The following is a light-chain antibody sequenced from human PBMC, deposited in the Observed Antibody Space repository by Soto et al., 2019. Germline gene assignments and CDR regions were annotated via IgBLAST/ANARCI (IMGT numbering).Light chain of an antibody. CDR1: QSVYNNY. CDR2: GAS. J-gene: IGKJ4*01. CDR3: QQYGSSVT. V-gene: IGKV3-20*01. Sequence: EIVLTQSPGSLSLSPGERATLSCRASQSVYNNYIAWYQHSPCQAPRVLIYGASTRATGTPDRVSGSGSGTDFTLTITRLEPEDSALYYCQQYGSSVTVGGGTKVE.